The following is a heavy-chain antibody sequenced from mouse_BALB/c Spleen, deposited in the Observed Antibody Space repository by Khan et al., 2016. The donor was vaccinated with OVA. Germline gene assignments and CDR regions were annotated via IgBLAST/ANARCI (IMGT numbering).Heavy chain of an antibody. CDR1: GFTFSTYA. V-gene: IGHV5-9-3*01. Sequence: EVELVESGGDLVRPGGSLKLSCSASGFTFSTYAMSWVRQTPEKRLEWVATISSSGDYIYYPDSVKGRFTISRDTAKNTRYLQMSSLRSEDTAMYYCASHNYGPFAYWGQGTLVTVSA. D-gene: IGHD1-1*01. CDR3: ASHNYGPFAY. CDR2: ISSSGDYI. J-gene: IGHJ3*01.